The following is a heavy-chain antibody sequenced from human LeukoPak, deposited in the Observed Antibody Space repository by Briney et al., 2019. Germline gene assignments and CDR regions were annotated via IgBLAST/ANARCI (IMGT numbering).Heavy chain of an antibody. CDR1: GGSISSSSYY. Sequence: SETLSLTCTVSGGSISSSSYYWCWIRHPPGKGLEWIGSIYYSGSTYYNPSLKSRVTISVDTSKNQFSLKLSSVPAADTAVYYCARHPTYYSMVRFDPWGQGTLVTVSS. CDR2: IYYSGST. J-gene: IGHJ5*02. D-gene: IGHD3-10*01. CDR3: ARHPTYYSMVRFDP. V-gene: IGHV4-39*01.